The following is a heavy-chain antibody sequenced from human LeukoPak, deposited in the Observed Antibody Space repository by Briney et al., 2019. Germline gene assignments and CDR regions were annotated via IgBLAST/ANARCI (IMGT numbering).Heavy chain of an antibody. J-gene: IGHJ4*02. V-gene: IGHV3-74*01. D-gene: IGHD2-21*02. CDR2: INRDGSST. CDR1: GVTFSSYW. Sequence: GGTLRLSCAASGVTFSSYWMHWVRQAPGKGLVWVSRINRDGSSTSYADPVMGRFTISRDNAKNTLYLQMQSPRAEHTAVYYCARGPRRNYCGGDCQYYFDSWGQGTLVTVSS. CDR3: ARGPRRNYCGGDCQYYFDS.